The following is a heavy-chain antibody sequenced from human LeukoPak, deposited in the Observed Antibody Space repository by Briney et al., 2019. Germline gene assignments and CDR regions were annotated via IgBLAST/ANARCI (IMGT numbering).Heavy chain of an antibody. Sequence: SETLSLTCTVSGGSISSSRYYWGWIRQPPGKGLEWIGSIYYSGSTYYNPSLKSRVTISVDTSKNQFSLKLSSVTAADTAVYYCATRPHTGTHLVWGQGTLVTVSS. CDR2: IYYSGST. J-gene: IGHJ4*02. CDR3: ATRPHTGTHLV. CDR1: GGSISSSRYY. D-gene: IGHD1-1*01. V-gene: IGHV4-39*01.